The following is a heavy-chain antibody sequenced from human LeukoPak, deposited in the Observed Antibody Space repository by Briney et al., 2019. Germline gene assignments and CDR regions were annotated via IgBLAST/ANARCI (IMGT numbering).Heavy chain of an antibody. J-gene: IGHJ3*02. CDR1: GGSISSYY. CDR3: ARPYYDSSGYHDAFDI. V-gene: IGHV4-59*01. CDR2: IYYSGST. D-gene: IGHD3-22*01. Sequence: SETLSLTCTVSGGSISSYYWSWLRQPPGKGLEWIGYIYYSGSTNYNPSLKSRVTISVDTSKNQFSLKLSSVTAADTAVYYCARPYYDSSGYHDAFDIWGQGTMVTVSS.